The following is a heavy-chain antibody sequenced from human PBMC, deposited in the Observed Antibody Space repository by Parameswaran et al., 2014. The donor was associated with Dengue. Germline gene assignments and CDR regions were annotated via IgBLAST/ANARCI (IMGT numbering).Heavy chain of an antibody. V-gene: IGHV4-4*09. CDR3: ARFTIFGVISESYFDS. Sequence: RWIRQPPGKGLEWIGHIYSSGSTNYDPSLKSRVTISADTSKNQFSLKLSSVTAADTAVYYCARFTIFGVISESYFDSWGQGTLVTVSS. D-gene: IGHD3-3*01. CDR2: IYSSGST. J-gene: IGHJ4*02.